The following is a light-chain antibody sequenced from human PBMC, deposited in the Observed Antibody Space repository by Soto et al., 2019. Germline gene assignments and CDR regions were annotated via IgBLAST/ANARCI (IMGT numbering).Light chain of an antibody. CDR1: QSVSSN. V-gene: IGKV3-15*01. CDR2: GAS. J-gene: IGKJ1*01. Sequence: ETVMTQSPATLSVFPGERATLSCRASQSVSSNLAWYQQKPGQAPRLLIYGASTRATGIPARFSGSGSGTEFTLTISSLQSEDFAVYYCQQYNNWPPRTFGQGTKVDIK. CDR3: QQYNNWPPRT.